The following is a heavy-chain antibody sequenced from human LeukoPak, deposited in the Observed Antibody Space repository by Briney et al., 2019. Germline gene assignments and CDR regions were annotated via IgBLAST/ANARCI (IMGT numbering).Heavy chain of an antibody. CDR3: ARDLVTVTKGFDI. CDR2: ISYIGST. D-gene: IGHD4-17*01. V-gene: IGHV4-59*11. J-gene: IGHJ3*02. CDR1: AASFSSHY. Sequence: SETLSLTCAVSAASFSSHYWTWIRQSHGKGLEWFGNISYIGSTNYNHSLKSRGTITIDTSRKQFSLKLRSLTAADTAVYYCARDLVTVTKGFDIWGQGTMVSVSS.